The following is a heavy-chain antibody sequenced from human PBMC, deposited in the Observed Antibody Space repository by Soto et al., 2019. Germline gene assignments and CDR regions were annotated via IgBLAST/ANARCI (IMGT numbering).Heavy chain of an antibody. CDR1: CGSFSSYY. Sequence: PSETLSLTCAVYCGSFSSYYWSWIRQPPGKGLEWIGEINHSGSTNYNPSPKSRVTMSVDTSKNQFSLKLSSVTAADTAVYYCARTSRFDCWGQGTLVTVSS. CDR3: ARTSRFDC. D-gene: IGHD6-6*01. CDR2: INHSGST. V-gene: IGHV4-34*01. J-gene: IGHJ4*02.